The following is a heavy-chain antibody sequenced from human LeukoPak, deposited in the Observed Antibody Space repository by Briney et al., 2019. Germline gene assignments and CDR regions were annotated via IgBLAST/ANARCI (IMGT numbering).Heavy chain of an antibody. V-gene: IGHV4-38-2*01. CDR3: ARQHDSYFYYYVDV. Sequence: KTSETRSLTCAVSGYSVNNGYYWVWIRQPPGKGLEWIGSLYHSDSVYYNTALQSRVSMSVDTSKNQFSLKLSFVTAADTAVYYCARQHDSYFYYYVDVWGSGTTVTVSS. CDR2: LYHSDSV. J-gene: IGHJ6*03. CDR1: GYSVNNGYY.